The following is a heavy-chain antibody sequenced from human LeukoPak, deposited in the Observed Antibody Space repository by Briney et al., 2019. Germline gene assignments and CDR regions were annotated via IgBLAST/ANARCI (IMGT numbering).Heavy chain of an antibody. CDR1: GYSISRGYY. J-gene: IGHJ4*02. Sequence: SETLSLTCAVSGYSISRGYYWALIRPPPGKGLEWIGTVYHTGSTYYNPSLDSRVTISVDTSKNEFSLNLKSVTAADTAVYYCAGAGWNITSGIDYWGQGALVTVSS. V-gene: IGHV4-38-2*01. D-gene: IGHD2/OR15-2a*01. CDR2: VYHTGST. CDR3: AGAGWNITSGIDY.